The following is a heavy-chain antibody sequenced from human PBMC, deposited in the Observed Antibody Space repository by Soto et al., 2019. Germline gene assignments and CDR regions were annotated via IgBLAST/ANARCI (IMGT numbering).Heavy chain of an antibody. Sequence: GGSLRLSCAASGFTFSSYAMSWVRQAPGKGLEWVSGISGSGSTTYYADSVKGRFTISRDKSKNTLYLQMNSLRAEDTAVYYCAKDFYPSSWLKVFDYWGQGPLVTVSS. J-gene: IGHJ4*02. V-gene: IGHV3-23*01. CDR3: AKDFYPSSWLKVFDY. CDR1: GFTFSSYA. CDR2: ISGSGSTT. D-gene: IGHD6-13*01.